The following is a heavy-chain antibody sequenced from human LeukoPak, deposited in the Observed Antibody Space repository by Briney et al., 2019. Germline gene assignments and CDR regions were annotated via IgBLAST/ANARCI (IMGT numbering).Heavy chain of an antibody. J-gene: IGHJ4*02. CDR2: ISVYNGDT. V-gene: IGHV1-18*01. CDR3: ARARAAVGAHYFDY. D-gene: IGHD6-13*01. Sequence: ASVKVSCKASGYTFTNYGISWVRQAPGQGLEWMGWISVYNGDTNYAQKLQGRVTMTTDTSTRTAYMELRSLTSDDTAVYYCARARAAVGAHYFDYWGQGTLVTVSS. CDR1: GYTFTNYG.